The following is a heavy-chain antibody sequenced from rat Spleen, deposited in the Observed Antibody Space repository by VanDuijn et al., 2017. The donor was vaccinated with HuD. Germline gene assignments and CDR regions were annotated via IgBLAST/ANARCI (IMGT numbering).Heavy chain of an antibody. Sequence: EVQLVESGGGLVQPGRSIKLSCAASGFTFSNDDMAWVRPAPTKGLEWVASIAFDGSSTYYRDSVKGRFTISRDNAKDTLYLQMDSLRSEDTATYYCATLSNWFVYWGQGTLVTVSS. CDR2: IAFDGSST. V-gene: IGHV5-25*01. CDR3: ATLSNWFVY. J-gene: IGHJ3*01. CDR1: GFTFSNDD.